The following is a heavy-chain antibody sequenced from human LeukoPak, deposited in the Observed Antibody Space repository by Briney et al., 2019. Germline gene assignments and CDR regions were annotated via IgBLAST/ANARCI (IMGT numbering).Heavy chain of an antibody. D-gene: IGHD1-26*01. CDR1: GYTFTSYY. J-gene: IGHJ3*02. Sequence: ASVKVSCKTSGYTFTSYYIHWLRQAPGQRFEWMGWSDPKSGATKYEHFQGRVTMTRDTSISTAYMELSRLRSDDTAVYYCHVSPNSGSYFGDAFDIWGQGTMVTVSS. CDR2: SDPKSGAT. V-gene: IGHV1-2*02. CDR3: HVSPNSGSYFGDAFDI.